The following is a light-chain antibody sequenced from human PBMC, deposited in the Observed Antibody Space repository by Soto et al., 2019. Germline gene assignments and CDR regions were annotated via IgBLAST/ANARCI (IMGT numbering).Light chain of an antibody. Sequence: EIVLTQSPGTLSLSPGERATLSCRASQSISSSYLAWYQQRPGQAPRLLIFGASYRATGIPDRFSGSGSGTDFTLTNSRLEPEDFAVYYCQQYSSSPPEFTFGPGTKVDIK. V-gene: IGKV3-20*01. CDR2: GAS. CDR1: QSISSSY. J-gene: IGKJ3*01. CDR3: QQYSSSPPEFT.